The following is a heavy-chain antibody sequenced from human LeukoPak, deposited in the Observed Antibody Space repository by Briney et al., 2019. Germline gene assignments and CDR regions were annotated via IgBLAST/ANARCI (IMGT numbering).Heavy chain of an antibody. Sequence: PGGSLRLSCVASSFTFGKCWISWLRQTPGRGPEWVANINEDGGEKHYADSVKGRFTINRDNAKNTLYLQINSLRAEDAAVYYCAAERRGSCYYDGKEAFHHWGQGTLVAVSS. CDR2: INEDGGEK. CDR3: AAERRGSCYYDGKEAFHH. V-gene: IGHV3-7*01. J-gene: IGHJ4*02. D-gene: IGHD6-13*01. CDR1: SFTFGKCW.